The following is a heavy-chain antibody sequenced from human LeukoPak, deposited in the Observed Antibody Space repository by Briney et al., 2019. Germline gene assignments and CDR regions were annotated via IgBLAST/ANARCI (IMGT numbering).Heavy chain of an antibody. D-gene: IGHD6-13*01. J-gene: IGHJ5*02. CDR2: IYTSGST. CDR1: GGSISSGSYY. Sequence: SQPLSLTCTASGGSISSGSYYWSWIRQPPGQGLAWIGRIYTSGSTNYNPSLKSRVTISVDTSKNQFSLKLRSVTAADTAVYYCARVCSSWYGYCFDPRGQGTLVTVSS. CDR3: ARVCSSWYGYCFDP. V-gene: IGHV4-61*02.